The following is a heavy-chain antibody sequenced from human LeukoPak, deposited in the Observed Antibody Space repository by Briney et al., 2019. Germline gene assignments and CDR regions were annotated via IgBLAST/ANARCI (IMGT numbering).Heavy chain of an antibody. CDR2: IIPILGIA. CDR3: ARSGAVYYYDSSGYYIDY. D-gene: IGHD3-22*01. CDR1: GGTFSSYT. Sequence: SVKVSCKASGGTFSSYTISWVRQAPGQGLEWMGRIIPILGIANYAQKFQGRVTITADKSTSTAYMELSSLRSEDTAVYYCARSGAVYYYDSSGYYIDYWGQGTLVTVSS. V-gene: IGHV1-69*02. J-gene: IGHJ4*02.